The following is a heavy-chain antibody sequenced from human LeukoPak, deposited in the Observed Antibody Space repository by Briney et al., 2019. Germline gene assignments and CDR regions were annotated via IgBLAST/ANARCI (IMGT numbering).Heavy chain of an antibody. CDR1: GYTFTTLD. Sequence: ASVKVSCKASGYTFTTLDIDWVRQATGQGLEWMGWINPNSGNRGYAQKFQGRVTITADKSTSTAYMELSSLRSEDTAVYYCASRIVGYSGYESYWYFDLWGRGTLVTVSS. V-gene: IGHV1-8*03. CDR2: INPNSGNR. D-gene: IGHD5-12*01. J-gene: IGHJ2*01. CDR3: ASRIVGYSGYESYWYFDL.